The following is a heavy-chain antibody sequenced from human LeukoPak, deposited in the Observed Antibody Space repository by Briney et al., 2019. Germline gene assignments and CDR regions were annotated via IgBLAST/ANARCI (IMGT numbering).Heavy chain of an antibody. V-gene: IGHV3-23*01. D-gene: IGHD2-15*01. CDR2: IRSNGGDT. J-gene: IGHJ5*02. Sequence: GGSLRLSCAASGFTFREYSMSWVRQAPGKGLEWVSNIRSNGGDTYYTDSVKGRFTISRDNSKNTLYLEMNSLRAEDTAVYYCAKGGYTTWFDPCGQGTLVTVSS. CDR3: AKGGYTTWFDP. CDR1: GFTFREYS.